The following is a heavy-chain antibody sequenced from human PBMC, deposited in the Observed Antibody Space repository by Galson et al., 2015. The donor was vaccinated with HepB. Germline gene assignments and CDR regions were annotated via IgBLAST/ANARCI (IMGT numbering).Heavy chain of an antibody. V-gene: IGHV1-69*13. CDR3: ARVPGIAARPTAYYYYYGMDV. J-gene: IGHJ6*02. CDR2: IIPIFGTA. Sequence: SVKVSCKASGGTFSSYAISWVRQAPGQGLEWMGGIIPIFGTANYAQKFQGRVTITADESTSTAYMELSSLRSEDTAVYYCARVPGIAARPTAYYYYYGMDVWGQGTTVTVSS. CDR1: GGTFSSYA. D-gene: IGHD6-6*01.